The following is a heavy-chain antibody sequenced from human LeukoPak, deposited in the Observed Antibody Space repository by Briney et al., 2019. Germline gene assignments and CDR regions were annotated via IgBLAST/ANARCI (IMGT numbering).Heavy chain of an antibody. CDR3: ARDTITIDY. CDR2: INKDGSRT. V-gene: IGHV3-74*01. D-gene: IGHD4-11*01. CDR1: GFTFSSYW. J-gene: IGHJ4*02. Sequence: GGSLRLSCAASGFTFSSYWMHWVRQTPGKGLVWVSRINKDGSRTDYADSVKGRFTISRDNAKNTLYLQMNSLRAEDTAVYYCARDTITIDYWGQGTLVTVSS.